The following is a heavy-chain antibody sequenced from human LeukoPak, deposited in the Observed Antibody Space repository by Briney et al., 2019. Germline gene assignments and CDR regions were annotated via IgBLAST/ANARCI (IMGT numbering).Heavy chain of an antibody. CDR3: ARGSSSWLGYYYYYMDV. J-gene: IGHJ6*03. CDR2: IYYSGST. D-gene: IGHD6-13*01. Sequence: SETLSLTCTVSGGSISSYYWSWIRQPPGKGLEWIGYIYYSGSTNYNPSLKSRVTISVDTSKNQFSLKLSSVTAADTAVYYCARGSSSWLGYYYYYMDVWGKGTTVTISS. CDR1: GGSISSYY. V-gene: IGHV4-59*08.